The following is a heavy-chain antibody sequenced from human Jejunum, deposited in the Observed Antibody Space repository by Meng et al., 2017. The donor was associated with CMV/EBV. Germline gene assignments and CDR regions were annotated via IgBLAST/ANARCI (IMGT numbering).Heavy chain of an antibody. CDR1: GFAFINFW. D-gene: IGHD2-2*01. CDR2: ISGDGSRT. CDR3: AREPYCSSTSCSRAFGP. J-gene: IGHJ5*02. Sequence: GFAFINFWMHWGRQPPKGLEWVSRISGDGSRTAYADSVEGRFTISRDNAENTLFLQMDSLGAEDTAVYYCAREPYCSSTSCSRAFGPWGRGTLVTVSS. V-gene: IGHV3-74*01.